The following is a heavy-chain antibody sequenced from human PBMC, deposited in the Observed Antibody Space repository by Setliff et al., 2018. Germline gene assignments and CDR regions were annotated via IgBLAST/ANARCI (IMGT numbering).Heavy chain of an antibody. Sequence: PGGSLRLSCAASGFSFSSYAMSWVRQAPGKGLEWVSTIIGSGISTYYADSVQGRVTISRDNHKNTLHLQMNSLRVEDTAIYYCAKPQVELRWGFESWGQGTLVTVSS. CDR2: IIGSGIST. J-gene: IGHJ4*02. CDR1: GFSFSSYA. D-gene: IGHD1-7*01. V-gene: IGHV3-23*01. CDR3: AKPQVELRWGFES.